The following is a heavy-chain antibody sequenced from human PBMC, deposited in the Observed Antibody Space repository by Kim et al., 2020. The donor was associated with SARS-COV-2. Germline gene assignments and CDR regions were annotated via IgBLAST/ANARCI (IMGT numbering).Heavy chain of an antibody. J-gene: IGHJ6*02. CDR3: AKDGSSGWYPYGMDV. V-gene: IGHV3-9*01. Sequence: ADSVQGRFTIYRDNAKHSLYLQMNSLRAEDTALYYCAKDGSSGWYPYGMDVWGQGTTVTVSS. D-gene: IGHD6-19*01.